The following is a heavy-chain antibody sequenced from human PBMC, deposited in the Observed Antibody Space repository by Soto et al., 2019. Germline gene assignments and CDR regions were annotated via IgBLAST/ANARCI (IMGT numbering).Heavy chain of an antibody. V-gene: IGHV3-30*18. J-gene: IGHJ6*02. CDR2: ISYDGSNK. CDR1: GFTFSSYG. D-gene: IGHD5-12*01. CDR3: AKDRLGYSYYYYGMDV. Sequence: XGSLRLSCAASGFTFSSYGMHWVRQAPGKGLEWVAVISYDGSNKYYADSVKGRFTISRDNSKNTLYLQMNSLRAEDTAVYYCAKDRLGYSYYYYGMDVWGQGTTVTVSS.